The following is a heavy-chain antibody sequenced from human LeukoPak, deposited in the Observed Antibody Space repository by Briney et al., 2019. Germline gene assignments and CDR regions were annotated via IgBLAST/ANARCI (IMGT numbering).Heavy chain of an antibody. J-gene: IGHJ4*02. Sequence: ASVKVSCKASGYTFTGYYMHWVRQAPGQGLEWMGWINPNSGGTNYEQKFQGRVTMTRDTSTSKAYMELSSLRSEDTAVYYCARPRDGYNYFDYWGQGTLVTVSS. CDR3: ARPRDGYNYFDY. D-gene: IGHD5-24*01. CDR1: GYTFTGYY. CDR2: INPNSGGT. V-gene: IGHV1-2*02.